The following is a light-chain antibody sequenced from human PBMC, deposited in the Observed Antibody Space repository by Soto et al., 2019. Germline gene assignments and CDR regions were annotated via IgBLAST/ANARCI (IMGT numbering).Light chain of an antibody. CDR1: RSISSR. J-gene: IGKJ1*01. CDR2: QAS. Sequence: DIQMTQSPSTLSASVGDRVTITCRASRSISSRLAWYQHKPGKAPKVLIYQASGLESGVPSRFSGSGSGTEFSLTISSLQPDDYATYYCQQYHNYWTFGQGTKVEMK. V-gene: IGKV1-5*03. CDR3: QQYHNYWT.